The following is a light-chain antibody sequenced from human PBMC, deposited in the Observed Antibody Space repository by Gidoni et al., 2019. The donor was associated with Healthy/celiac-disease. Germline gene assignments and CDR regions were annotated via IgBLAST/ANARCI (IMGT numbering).Light chain of an antibody. V-gene: IGKV1-33*01. CDR2: DAS. J-gene: IGKJ3*01. CDR3: QQYDNLPLIFT. Sequence: DIHMTQSPSSLSASVGDRVTITCQASQDISNYLNWYQQKPGKAPKRLIYDASNLETGVPSRFSGSGSETDFTFTISSLQPEDIATYYCQQYDNLPLIFTFGPGTKVDIK. CDR1: QDISNY.